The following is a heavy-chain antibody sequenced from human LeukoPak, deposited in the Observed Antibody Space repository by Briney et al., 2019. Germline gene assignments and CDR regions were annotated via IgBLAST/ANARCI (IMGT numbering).Heavy chain of an antibody. CDR3: ATTYGSGKPPVY. CDR1: GFTFSSYW. CDR2: ISGSGGST. V-gene: IGHV3-23*01. J-gene: IGHJ4*02. D-gene: IGHD3-10*01. Sequence: GGSLRLSCAASGFTFSSYWMNWARQAPGKGLEWVSAISGSGGSTYYADSVKGRFTISRDNSKNTLYLQMNSLRAEDTAVYYCATTYGSGKPPVYWGQGTLVTVSS.